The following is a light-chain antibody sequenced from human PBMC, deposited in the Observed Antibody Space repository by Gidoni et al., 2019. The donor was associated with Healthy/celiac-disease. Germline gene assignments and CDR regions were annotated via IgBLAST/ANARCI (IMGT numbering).Light chain of an antibody. CDR2: GAS. CDR1: QAIRND. V-gene: IGKV1-17*01. CDR3: LHHIRFPRT. Sequence: DIQMTQSTSSLSASVGDRVPITCLASQAIRNDLAWYQHKPGSAPKRLMYGASTWQRGVPSRFSGTGSETEFTLTISRLQPEDFAVYYCLHHIRFPRTFXXXTKVEIK. J-gene: IGKJ1*01.